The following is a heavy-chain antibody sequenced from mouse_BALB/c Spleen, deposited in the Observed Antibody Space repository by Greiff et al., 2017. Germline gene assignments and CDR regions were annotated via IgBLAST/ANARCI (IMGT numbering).Heavy chain of an antibody. CDR1: GYTFTSYW. J-gene: IGHJ1*01. CDR3: AREGGMKKSYGWYRYFDV. D-gene: IGHD1-1*02. Sequence: QVQLQQSGAELAKPGASVKMSCKASGYTFTSYWMHWVKQRPGQGLEWIGYINPSTGYTEYNQKFKDKATLTADKSSSTAYMQLSSLTSEDSAVYYCAREGGMKKSYGWYRYFDVWGAGTTVTVSS. CDR2: INPSTGYT. V-gene: IGHV1-7*01.